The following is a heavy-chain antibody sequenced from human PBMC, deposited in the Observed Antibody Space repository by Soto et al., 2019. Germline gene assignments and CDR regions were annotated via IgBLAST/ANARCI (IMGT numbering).Heavy chain of an antibody. D-gene: IGHD6-6*01. Sequence: QVQLVESGGGVVQPGRSLRLSCAASGFTFSSYGMHWVRQAPGKGLEWVGVIWYDGSNKYYADSVKGRFTISRDNSKNTLYLQMHSLRAEDTAVYYCARDFVIAARPHYYGMDVWGQGTTVTVSS. CDR1: GFTFSSYG. CDR3: ARDFVIAARPHYYGMDV. V-gene: IGHV3-33*01. J-gene: IGHJ6*02. CDR2: IWYDGSNK.